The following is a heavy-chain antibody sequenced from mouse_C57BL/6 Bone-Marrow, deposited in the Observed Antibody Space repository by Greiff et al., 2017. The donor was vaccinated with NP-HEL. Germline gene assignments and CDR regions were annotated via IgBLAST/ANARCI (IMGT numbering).Heavy chain of an antibody. V-gene: IGHV1-5*01. CDR3: TRGVLRNYFDY. CDR1: GYTFTSYW. D-gene: IGHD1-1*01. CDR2: IYPGNSDT. J-gene: IGHJ2*01. Sequence: VQLKESGTVLARPGASVKMSCKTSGYTFTSYWLHWVKQRPGQGLEWIGAIYPGNSDTSYNQKFKGKAKLTAVTSTSTAYMEISSLTDEDSAVYYCTRGVLRNYFDYWGQGTTLTVSS.